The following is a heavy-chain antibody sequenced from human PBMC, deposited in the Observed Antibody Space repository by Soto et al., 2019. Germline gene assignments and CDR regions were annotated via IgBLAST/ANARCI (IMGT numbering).Heavy chain of an antibody. D-gene: IGHD3-22*01. V-gene: IGHV3-21*01. Sequence: WLSXRLSCSSSVFTFIIYSINLFRHAPGKGLEWVSSISSSSSYIYYADSVKGRLNISRENAKNSLYLQMNSLRAEDTAVYYCERAHRGWLLRDFEYWGQGTLVNVYS. CDR1: VFTFIIYS. CDR3: ERAHRGWLLRDFEY. CDR2: ISSSSSYI. J-gene: IGHJ4*02.